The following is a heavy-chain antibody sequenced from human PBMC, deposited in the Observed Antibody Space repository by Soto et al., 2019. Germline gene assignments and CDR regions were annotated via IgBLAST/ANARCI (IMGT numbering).Heavy chain of an antibody. J-gene: IGHJ5*02. CDR1: GGSISSGGYS. D-gene: IGHD3-3*01. CDR3: ARGQRFSDWFDP. CDR2: IYHSGST. Sequence: PSETLSLTCAVSGGSISSGGYSWSWIRQPPGKGLEWIGYIYHSGSTYYNPSLKSRVTISLDTSKNQFSLRLLSVTDADTAVYFCARGQRFSDWFDPWGQGTLVTVSS. V-gene: IGHV4-30-2*01.